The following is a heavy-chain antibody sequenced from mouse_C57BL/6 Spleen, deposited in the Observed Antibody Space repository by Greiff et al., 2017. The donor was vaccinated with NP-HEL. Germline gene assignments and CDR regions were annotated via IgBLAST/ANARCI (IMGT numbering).Heavy chain of an antibody. J-gene: IGHJ4*01. CDR2: INPGSGGT. D-gene: IGHD3-3*01. CDR3: ARRGGQRAMDY. Sequence: QVQLKQSGAELVRPGTSVKVSCKASGYAFTNYLIEWVKQRPGQGLEWIGVINPGSGGTNYNEKFKGKATLTADKSSSTASMQLSSLTSEDSAVYFCARRGGQRAMDYWGQGTSVTVSS. CDR1: GYAFTNYL. V-gene: IGHV1-54*01.